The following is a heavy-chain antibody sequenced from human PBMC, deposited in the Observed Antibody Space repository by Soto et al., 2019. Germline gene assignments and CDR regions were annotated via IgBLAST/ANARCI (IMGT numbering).Heavy chain of an antibody. V-gene: IGHV1-69*13. D-gene: IGHD4-17*01. CDR1: GGTFSSYA. Sequence: SLKVSCNASGGTFSSYAISWVRQAPGQGLEWMGGIIPIFGTANYAQKFQGRVTITADESTSTAYMGLSSLRSEDTAVYYCARASSAYGVDDXWGQGTLVTVSX. CDR3: ARASSAYGVDDX. J-gene: IGHJ4*02. CDR2: IIPIFGTA.